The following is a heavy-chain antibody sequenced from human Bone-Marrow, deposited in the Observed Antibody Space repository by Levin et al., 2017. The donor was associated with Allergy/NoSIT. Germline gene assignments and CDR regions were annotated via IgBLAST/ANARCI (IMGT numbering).Heavy chain of an antibody. CDR2: ISSSESPISTT. V-gene: IGHV3-48*03. CDR1: GFSFSGYE. CDR3: ARGFTRFSASDS. J-gene: IGHJ4*02. Sequence: SGGSLRLSCTASGFSFSGYEMNWVRQAPGKGLEWVSYISSSESPISTTYYADSVKGRFTISRDDAKNSLYLQMNTLRAEDTAVYYCARGFTRFSASDSWGQGTLVTVSS. D-gene: IGHD3-10*01.